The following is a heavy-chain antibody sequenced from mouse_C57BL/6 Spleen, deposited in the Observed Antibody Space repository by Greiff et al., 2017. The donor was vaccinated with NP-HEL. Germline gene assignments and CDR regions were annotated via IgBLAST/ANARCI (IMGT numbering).Heavy chain of an antibody. CDR3: ARAHYYAMDY. J-gene: IGHJ4*01. Sequence: EVQLQQSGPELVKPGASVKISCKASGYTFTDYYMNWVKQSPGKSLEWIGDINPNNGGTSYNQKFKGKATLTVDKSSSTAYMELRSLTSEDSAVYYCARAHYYAMDYWGQGTSVTVSS. CDR2: INPNNGGT. V-gene: IGHV1-26*01. CDR1: GYTFTDYY.